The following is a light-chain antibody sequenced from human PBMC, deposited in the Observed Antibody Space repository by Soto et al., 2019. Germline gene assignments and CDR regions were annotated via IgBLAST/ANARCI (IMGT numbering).Light chain of an antibody. CDR1: QSISIS. V-gene: IGKV3-15*01. CDR2: TAS. J-gene: IGKJ1*01. Sequence: EIVLTQSPGTLSVSPGDRVTLSCRASQSISISLAWYQHKPGQAPRLLMQTASSRASGVPARISGSGSGTEFTLTISSLQSEDFAVYYCQQFRNWPWTFGQGTKVDIK. CDR3: QQFRNWPWT.